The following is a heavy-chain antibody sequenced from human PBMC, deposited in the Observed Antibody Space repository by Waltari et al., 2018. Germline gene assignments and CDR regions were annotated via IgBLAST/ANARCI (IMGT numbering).Heavy chain of an antibody. J-gene: IGHJ4*02. CDR3: ATSSFVAVLDS. D-gene: IGHD6-19*01. CDR1: RGSPSNINL. Sequence: QVQLQESGPRLVKPSGTLSLTCGVSRGSPSNINLWNWIRQAPGGGLEWLGEIHRTGGSNYNPALKSRLTMSVDKSNSQVSMKLKSVTAADTAVYYCATSSFVAVLDSWGQGTLVTVSS. V-gene: IGHV4-4*02. CDR2: IHRTGGS.